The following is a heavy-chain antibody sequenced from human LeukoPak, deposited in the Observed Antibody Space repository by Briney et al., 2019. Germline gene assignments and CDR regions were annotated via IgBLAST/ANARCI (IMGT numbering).Heavy chain of an antibody. D-gene: IGHD3-16*01. V-gene: IGHV4-59*01. CDR2: IYYSGST. CDR1: GGSISSYY. Sequence: SETLSLTCTVSGGSISSYYWSWIRQPPGKGLEWIGYIYYSGSTNYNPSLKSRVTISVDTSKNQFSLKLSSVTAADTAVYYCARGGYDYVWGSYRINNWSDPWGQGTLVTVSS. J-gene: IGHJ5*02. CDR3: ARGGYDYVWGSYRINNWSDP.